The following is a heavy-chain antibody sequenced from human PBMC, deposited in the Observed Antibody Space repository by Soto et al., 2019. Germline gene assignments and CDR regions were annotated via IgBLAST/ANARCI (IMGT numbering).Heavy chain of an antibody. CDR2: IYPGDSDT. D-gene: IGHD3-22*01. CDR3: VRPDIPSRISGYDYHFDF. J-gene: IGHJ4*02. V-gene: IGHV5-51*01. Sequence: GESLKISCKASGYIFNIYWIGWVRQMPGKGLEWMGVIYPGDSDTRYSPSFQGQVSISVDKSISTAYLRWSSLKASDTAIYYCVRPDIPSRISGYDYHFDFWGQGTQVTVSS. CDR1: GYIFNIYW.